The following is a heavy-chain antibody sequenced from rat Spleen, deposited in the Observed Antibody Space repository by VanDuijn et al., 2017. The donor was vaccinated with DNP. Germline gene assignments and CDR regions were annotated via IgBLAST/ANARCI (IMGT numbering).Heavy chain of an antibody. CDR3: TTFEGRNA. CDR1: GFTFSDYN. J-gene: IGHJ4*01. V-gene: IGHV5S10*01. Sequence: EVQLVESGGGLVQSGRSLKVSCAASGFTFSDYNMAWVRQAPKKGLEWVATITYDGSRTYYRDSVKGRFTISRDNAKSTLYLQMDSLRSEDTATYYCTTFEGRNAWSQGTSVTVSS. CDR2: ITYDGSRT. D-gene: IGHD1-11*01.